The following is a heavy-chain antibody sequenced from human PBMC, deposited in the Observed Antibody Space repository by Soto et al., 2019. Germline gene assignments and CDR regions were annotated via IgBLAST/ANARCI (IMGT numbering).Heavy chain of an antibody. CDR1: GYTFTSYG. V-gene: IGHV1-18*01. CDR3: ARARGVRNWKGYYYYGMDV. Sequence: QVQLVQSGAEVKKPGASVKVSCKASGYTFTSYGISWVRQAPGQGLEWMGWISAYNGNTNYAQKLQGRVTMTTDTSTSTAYMELRSLRSDDTAVYYCARARGVRNWKGYYYYGMDVWGQGTTVTVSS. J-gene: IGHJ6*02. D-gene: IGHD1-1*01. CDR2: ISAYNGNT.